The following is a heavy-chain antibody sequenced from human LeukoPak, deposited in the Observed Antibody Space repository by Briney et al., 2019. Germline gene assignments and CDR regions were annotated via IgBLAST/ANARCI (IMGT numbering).Heavy chain of an antibody. CDR1: GFTFSDYY. J-gene: IGHJ3*02. D-gene: IGHD2-2*01. CDR2: VSSSGSTI. CDR3: ARHKRDIVVVPAAGGAFDI. V-gene: IGHV3-11*01. Sequence: GGSLRLSCAASGFTFSDYYMSWIRQAPGKGLEWVSYVSSSGSTIYYADSVKGRFTISRDNAKNSLYLQMNSLRAEDTALYYCARHKRDIVVVPAAGGAFDIWGQGTMVIVSS.